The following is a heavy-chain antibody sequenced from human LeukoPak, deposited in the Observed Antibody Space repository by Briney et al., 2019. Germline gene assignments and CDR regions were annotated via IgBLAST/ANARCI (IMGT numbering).Heavy chain of an antibody. D-gene: IGHD6-19*01. CDR1: GFTLSTYW. Sequence: QTGGSLRLSCTAPGFTLSTYWMSWFRQAPKKGLEWVANIKQDDSEKYYVGSVKGRFTISRDNAKNSVYLQMNSLRVEDTAVYYCGRGGAVASYWGQGTLVTVSS. V-gene: IGHV3-7*01. CDR3: GRGGAVASY. CDR2: IKQDDSEK. J-gene: IGHJ4*02.